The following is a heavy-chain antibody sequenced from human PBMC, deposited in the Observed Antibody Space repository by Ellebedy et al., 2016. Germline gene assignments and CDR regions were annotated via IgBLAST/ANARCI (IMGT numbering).Heavy chain of an antibody. CDR3: ARDPSYGSSWYRYFVY. Sequence: GGSLRLSCAASGFTLSNYAMNWVRQAPGKGLEWVSYISSSSSVIYYADSVKGRFTISRDNAKNSLYLQMNSLRAEDTAVYYCARDPSYGSSWYRYFVYWGQGTLVTVSS. J-gene: IGHJ4*02. CDR2: ISSSSSVI. CDR1: GFTLSNYA. V-gene: IGHV3-48*04. D-gene: IGHD6-13*01.